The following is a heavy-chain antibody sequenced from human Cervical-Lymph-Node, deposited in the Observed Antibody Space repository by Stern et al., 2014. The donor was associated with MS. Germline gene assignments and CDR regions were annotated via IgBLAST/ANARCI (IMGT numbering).Heavy chain of an antibody. CDR1: GYTFTTYY. J-gene: IGHJ4*02. Sequence: QVQLVQSGAEIRKPGASVKISCEASGYTFTTYYMHWVRQAPGQGLEWVALFNPSGGKTTFAQRFQGRVTVTGDTSTSTVYMELTGLRSEDTAVYYCARVLSLATSYSWGQGTLVIVSS. CDR2: FNPSGGKT. CDR3: ARVLSLATSYS. D-gene: IGHD1-1*01. V-gene: IGHV1-46*01.